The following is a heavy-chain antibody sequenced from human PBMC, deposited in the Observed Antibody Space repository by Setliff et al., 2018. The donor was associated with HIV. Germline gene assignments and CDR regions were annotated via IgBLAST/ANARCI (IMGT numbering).Heavy chain of an antibody. D-gene: IGHD6-19*01. CDR3: ARKYTGGPLDY. Sequence: AASVKVSCKASGYTFTNYAIHWVRQAPGQRLEWMGWINAGNGNTHYAQKLQGRVTMTTDTSTSTAYMELRSLRSDDTAMYYCARKYTGGPLDYWGQGTLVTVSS. CDR2: INAGNGNT. CDR1: GYTFTNYA. J-gene: IGHJ4*02. V-gene: IGHV1-3*01.